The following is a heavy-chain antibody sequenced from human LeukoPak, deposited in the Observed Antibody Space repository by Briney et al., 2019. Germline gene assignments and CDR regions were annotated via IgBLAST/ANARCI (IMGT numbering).Heavy chain of an antibody. Sequence: ASVKVSCKASGYTFTSYYMHWVRQAPVQGLEWMGIINPSGGSTSYAQKFQGRVTMTRDMSTSTVYMELSSLRSEDTAVYYCASELSNIVVVPAAMPVYWGQGTLVTVSS. V-gene: IGHV1-46*01. CDR3: ASELSNIVVVPAAMPVY. D-gene: IGHD2-2*01. CDR2: INPSGGST. CDR1: GYTFTSYY. J-gene: IGHJ4*02.